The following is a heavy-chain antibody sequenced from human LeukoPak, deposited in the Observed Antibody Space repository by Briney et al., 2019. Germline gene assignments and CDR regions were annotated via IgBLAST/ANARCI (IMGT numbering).Heavy chain of an antibody. Sequence: PSETLSLTCTVSSGSISSGGYSWSWIRQPPGKGLEWIGYIYHSGSTYYNPSLKSRVTISVDRSKNQFSLKLSSVTAADTAVYYCARAYCSSTSCYGGSYWFDPWGQGTLVTVSS. CDR1: SGSISSGGYS. J-gene: IGHJ5*02. CDR3: ARAYCSSTSCYGGSYWFDP. CDR2: IYHSGST. D-gene: IGHD2-2*01. V-gene: IGHV4-30-2*01.